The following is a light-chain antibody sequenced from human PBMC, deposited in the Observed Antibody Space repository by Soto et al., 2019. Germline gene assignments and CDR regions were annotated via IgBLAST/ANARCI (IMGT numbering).Light chain of an antibody. CDR1: SSDVGGYNH. CDR2: EVR. V-gene: IGLV2-14*01. Sequence: QSALTQPASVSGSPGRSITISCTGTSSDVGGYNHVSWYQQHPGKAPKLIIYEVRNRPSGVSNRLSGSKSGNTASLTISGLQADDEADYYCCSYTSSSIRVFGGGTKVTVL. J-gene: IGLJ3*02. CDR3: CSYTSSSIRV.